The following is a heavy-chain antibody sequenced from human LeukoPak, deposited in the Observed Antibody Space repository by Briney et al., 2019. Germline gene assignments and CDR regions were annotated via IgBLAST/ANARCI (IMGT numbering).Heavy chain of an antibody. CDR3: AREDIVVVPAAANWFDP. V-gene: IGHV4-34*01. J-gene: IGHJ5*02. Sequence: ASETLSLTCAVYGGSFSGYYWSWIRQPPGKGLEWIGEINHSGSTNYNPSLKSRVTISVDTSKNQFSLRLSSVTAADTAVYYCAREDIVVVPAAANWFDPWGQGTLVTVSS. CDR2: INHSGST. CDR1: GGSFSGYY. D-gene: IGHD2-2*01.